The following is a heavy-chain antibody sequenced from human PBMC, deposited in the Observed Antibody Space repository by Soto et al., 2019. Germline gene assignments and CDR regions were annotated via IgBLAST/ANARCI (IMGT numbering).Heavy chain of an antibody. CDR3: ARHPGPHCSSTSCPNWFDP. CDR1: GYSFTSYW. J-gene: IGHJ5*02. Sequence: PGESLKISCKGSGYSFTSYWISWVRQMPGKGLEWMGRIDPSDSYTNYSPSFQGHVTISADKSISTAYLQWSSLKASDTAMYYCARHPGPHCSSTSCPNWFDPWGQGTLVTVSS. V-gene: IGHV5-10-1*01. CDR2: IDPSDSYT. D-gene: IGHD2-2*01.